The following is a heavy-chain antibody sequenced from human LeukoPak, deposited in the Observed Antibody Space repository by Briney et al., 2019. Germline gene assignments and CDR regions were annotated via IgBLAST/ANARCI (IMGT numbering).Heavy chain of an antibody. Sequence: PSETLSLTCTVSGGSISSYYWSWIRQPAGKGLEWIGRIYTSGSTNYNPSLKSRVTMSVDTSKNQFSLKLSSVTAADTAVYYCARDRGPWDLVAVAGYAFDIWGQGTMVTVSS. J-gene: IGHJ3*02. CDR1: GGSISSYY. D-gene: IGHD6-19*01. CDR3: ARDRGPWDLVAVAGYAFDI. CDR2: IYTSGST. V-gene: IGHV4-4*07.